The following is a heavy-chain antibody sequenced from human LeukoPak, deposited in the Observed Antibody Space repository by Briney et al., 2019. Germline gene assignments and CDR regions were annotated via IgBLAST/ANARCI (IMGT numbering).Heavy chain of an antibody. CDR3: ARGPWILAPPVHSDY. V-gene: IGHV1-8*01. CDR2: MNPNSGNT. J-gene: IGHJ4*02. D-gene: IGHD2-2*03. CDR1: GYTFTSYD. Sequence: GASVKVSCKASGYTFTSYDINWVRQATGQRLEWMGWMNPNSGNTGYAQKFQGRVTMTRNTSISTAYMELSSLRSEDTAVYYCARGPWILAPPVHSDYWGQGTLVAVSS.